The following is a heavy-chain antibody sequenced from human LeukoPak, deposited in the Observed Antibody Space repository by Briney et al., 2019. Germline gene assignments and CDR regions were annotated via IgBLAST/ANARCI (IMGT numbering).Heavy chain of an antibody. CDR3: AAPEAALHSAYDDLYYYYGMDV. J-gene: IGHJ6*02. V-gene: IGHV3-66*01. Sequence: GGSLRLSCAASGLTVSSIYMTWVRQAPGKGLEWVSVLYSGGSAYYTDAVKGRFTISSDNSKNTLYLQMKSLRAPDTAVYYCAAPEAALHSAYDDLYYYYGMDVWGQGTTVTVYS. D-gene: IGHD5-12*01. CDR1: GLTVSSIY. CDR2: LYSGGSA.